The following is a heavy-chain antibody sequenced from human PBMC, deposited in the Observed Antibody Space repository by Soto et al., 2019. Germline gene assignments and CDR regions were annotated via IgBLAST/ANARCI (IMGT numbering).Heavy chain of an antibody. V-gene: IGHV3-30*18. J-gene: IGHJ6*01. D-gene: IGHD3-16*01. CDR1: GFTFSNYG. CDR3: AKVMITFGGTRYGLDV. Sequence: HPGGSLRLSCAASGFTFSNYGIHWVRQAPGKGLEWVAFISDDGGNKYYADSVKGRFTISRDNPKNTLFLQMNSLRAEDTAVYYCAKVMITFGGTRYGLDVWGQGTTVTVSS. CDR2: ISDDGGNK.